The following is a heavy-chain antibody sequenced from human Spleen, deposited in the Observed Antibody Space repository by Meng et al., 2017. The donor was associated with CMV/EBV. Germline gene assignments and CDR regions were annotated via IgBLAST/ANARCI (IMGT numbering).Heavy chain of an antibody. J-gene: IGHJ6*02. CDR3: ARDTSGSYIYYYYGMDV. D-gene: IGHD1-26*01. V-gene: IGHV3-7*01. CDR1: GFSLSSYW. CDR2: IKQDGSEK. Sequence: GESLKISCGASGFSLSSYWMSWVRQAPGKGLEWVANIKQDGSEKYYVDSVKGRFTISRDNAKNSLYLQMNSLRAEDTAVYYCARDTSGSYIYYYYGMDVWGQGTTVTVSS.